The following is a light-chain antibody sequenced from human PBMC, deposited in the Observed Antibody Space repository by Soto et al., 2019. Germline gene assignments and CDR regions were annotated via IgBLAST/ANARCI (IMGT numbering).Light chain of an antibody. V-gene: IGKV1-5*01. CDR1: QRISSW. CDR3: HQYSSHSPGRT. Sequence: DIQMTQSPSTLSASVGDRVTITCRASQRISSWLAWYQQKPGKAPKLLIYDDSSLESVIPPRFSGSGSGTEFTRISSSLQSDDFATYFCHQYSSHSPGRTFGGGTQAELK. CDR2: DDS. J-gene: IGKJ4*01.